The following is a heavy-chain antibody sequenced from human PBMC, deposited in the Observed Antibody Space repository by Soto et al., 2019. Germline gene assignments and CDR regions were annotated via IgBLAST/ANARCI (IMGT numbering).Heavy chain of an antibody. J-gene: IGHJ6*02. V-gene: IGHV1-18*04. D-gene: IGHD3-10*01. CDR2: ISAQNRNT. CDR1: GYTFTSYG. CDR3: AGARLTIVRGQESPYGMVV. Sequence: GASLRVSCQPSGYTFTSYGMSWMRQAPGQGLQWMGWISAQNRNTNYAQKLQGRVTMTTATSTSTAYMELRSLRSDDTAVYYCAGARLTIVRGQESPYGMVVWGRGATVHVSS.